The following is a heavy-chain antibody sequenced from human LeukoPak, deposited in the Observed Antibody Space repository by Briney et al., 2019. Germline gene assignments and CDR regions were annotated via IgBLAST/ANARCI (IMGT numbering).Heavy chain of an antibody. Sequence: GGSLRLSCAASGFTFSIYAMSWVRQAPGKGLEWVSTLSGNSASTYYADSVKGRFTISRDYSKNTLYLHMNSLRAEDTAVYYCARRGSYCSGDTCYNYFAYWDQGTLVTVSS. CDR1: GFTFSIYA. D-gene: IGHD2-15*01. V-gene: IGHV3-23*01. CDR3: ARRGSYCSGDTCYNYFAY. CDR2: LSGNSAST. J-gene: IGHJ4*02.